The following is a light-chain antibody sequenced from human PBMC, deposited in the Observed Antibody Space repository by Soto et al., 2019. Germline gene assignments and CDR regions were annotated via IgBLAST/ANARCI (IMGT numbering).Light chain of an antibody. CDR2: DAS. CDR3: QQRSIWPT. CDR1: QSVSAF. Sequence: IVLTQSPATLSLSPGERATLSCRASQSVSAFLAWYQQKPGQAPRLLIYDASSRATGIPARFSGSGSGTDFTLTISSLEPEDFAVYYCQQRSIWPTFGQGTRLEIK. V-gene: IGKV3-11*01. J-gene: IGKJ5*01.